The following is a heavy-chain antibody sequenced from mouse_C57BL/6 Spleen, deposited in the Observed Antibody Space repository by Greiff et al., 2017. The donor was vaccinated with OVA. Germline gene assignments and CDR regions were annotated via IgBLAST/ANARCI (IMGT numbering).Heavy chain of an antibody. CDR1: GFTFSSYG. J-gene: IGHJ4*01. D-gene: IGHD1-1*01. V-gene: IGHV5-6*02. CDR2: ISSGGSYT. Sequence: EVKLVESGGDLVKPGGSLKLSCAASGFTFSSYGMSWVRQTSDKRLEWVATISSGGSYTYYPDSVKGRVTISRDNAKNTLYLQMSSLKSEDTAIYYCAGHSITAVVATPNGMDYWGQGTTVTVSS. CDR3: AGHSITAVVATPNGMDY.